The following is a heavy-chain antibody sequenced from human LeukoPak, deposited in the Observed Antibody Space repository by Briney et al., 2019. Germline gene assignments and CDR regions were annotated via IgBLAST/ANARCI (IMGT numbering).Heavy chain of an antibody. J-gene: IGHJ4*02. CDR1: GFIFSNAW. D-gene: IGHD4-17*01. CDR2: IKSKVDGGTR. CDR3: TTGGDYDDY. Sequence: GALRLSCADSGFIFSNAWMNWVRQPPGKGLEWVGRIKSKVDGGTRDYAAPVKGRFTISRDDSKTMLYLQMDSLKTEDTAVYYCTTGGDYDDYWGQGTLVTVSS. V-gene: IGHV3-15*01.